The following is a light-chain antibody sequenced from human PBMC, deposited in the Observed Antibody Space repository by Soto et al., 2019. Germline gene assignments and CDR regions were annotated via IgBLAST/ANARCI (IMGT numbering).Light chain of an antibody. Sequence: QSVLTQPPSASGTPGQRVTISCSGSSSNIGSNYVYWYQQLPGTAPKLLIYRNNQRPSGVPDRFSGSKSGTSASLAISGLRSDDEADDYCAAWDDSRSAVVFGGGTQLTVL. V-gene: IGLV1-47*01. J-gene: IGLJ2*01. CDR2: RNN. CDR3: AAWDDSRSAVV. CDR1: SSNIGSNY.